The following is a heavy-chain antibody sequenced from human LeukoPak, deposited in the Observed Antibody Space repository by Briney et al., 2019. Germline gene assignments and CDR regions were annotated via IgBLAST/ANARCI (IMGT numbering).Heavy chain of an antibody. J-gene: IGHJ6*02. CDR1: GYPLRNYG. V-gene: IGHV1-18*01. CDR3: ARENIVVLPAAGYYYYGMDV. CDR2: ISSYNGNT. D-gene: IGHD2-2*01. Sequence: ASVKVSCKASGYPLRNYGIIWVRQAPGQGLEWMGWISSYNGNTSYAQKFQGRVTMTTDTSTSTAYMELRSLRSDDTAVYYCARENIVVLPAAGYYYYGMDVWGQGTTVTVSS.